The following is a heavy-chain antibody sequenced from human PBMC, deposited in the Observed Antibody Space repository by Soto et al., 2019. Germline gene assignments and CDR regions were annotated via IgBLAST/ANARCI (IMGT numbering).Heavy chain of an antibody. Sequence: SVKVSCKASGGTFSSYAISWVRQAPGQGLEWMGGIIPIFGTANYAQKFQGRVTITADESTSTAYMELSSLRSEDTAVYYCARDRGYGDYGVYWYFDLWGRGTLVTVSS. V-gene: IGHV1-69*13. CDR3: ARDRGYGDYGVYWYFDL. J-gene: IGHJ2*01. CDR2: IIPIFGTA. D-gene: IGHD4-17*01. CDR1: GGTFSSYA.